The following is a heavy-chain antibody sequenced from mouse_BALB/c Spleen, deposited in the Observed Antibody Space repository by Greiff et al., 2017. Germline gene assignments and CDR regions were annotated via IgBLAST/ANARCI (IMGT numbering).Heavy chain of an antibody. CDR1: GFSLTSYG. D-gene: IGHD1-1*01. CDR3: ARGYYGSRYYFDY. CDR2: IWAGGST. J-gene: IGHJ2*01. Sequence: VQGVESGPGLVAPSQSLSITCTVSGFSLTSYGVHWVRQPPGKGLEWLGVIWAGGSTNYNSALMSRLSISKDNSKSQVFLKMNSLQTDDTAMYYCARGYYGSRYYFDYWGQGTTLTVSS. V-gene: IGHV2-9*02.